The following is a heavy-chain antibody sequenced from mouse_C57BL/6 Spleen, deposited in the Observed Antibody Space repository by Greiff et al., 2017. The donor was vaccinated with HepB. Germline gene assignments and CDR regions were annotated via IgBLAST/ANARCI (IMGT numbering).Heavy chain of an antibody. Sequence: VQLQQSGPELVKPGASVKISCKASGYAFSSSWMNWVKQRPGKGLEWIGRIYPGDGETNYNGKFKGKATLTADKSSSTAYMQRSSLTSVDTAVYVCGWVYDSDGPPWFAYWGQGTLVTVSA. J-gene: IGHJ3*01. V-gene: IGHV1-82*01. CDR1: GYAFSSSW. CDR3: GWVYDSDGPPWFAY. CDR2: IYPGDGET. D-gene: IGHD2-4*01.